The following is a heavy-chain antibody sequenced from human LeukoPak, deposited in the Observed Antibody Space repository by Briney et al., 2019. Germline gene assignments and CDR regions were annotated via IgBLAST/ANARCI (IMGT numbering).Heavy chain of an antibody. V-gene: IGHV1-8*01. D-gene: IGHD2-2*02. CDR2: MNPNSGNT. CDR1: GYTFTSYD. CDR3: ARGWTGYCSSTSCYSGSFGFDY. J-gene: IGHJ4*02. Sequence: ASVKVSCKASGYTFTSYDINWVRQATGQGLEWMGWMNPNSGNTGYAQKFQGRVTMTRNTSISTAYMELSSLRSEDTAVYYSARGWTGYCSSTSCYSGSFGFDYWGQGTLVTVSS.